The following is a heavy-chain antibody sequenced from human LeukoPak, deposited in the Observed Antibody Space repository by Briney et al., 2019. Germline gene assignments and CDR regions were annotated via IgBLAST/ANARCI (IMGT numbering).Heavy chain of an antibody. Sequence: VASVKVSCKASGDTFISYAISWVRQAPGQGLECMGRIIPIFGTANYAQKFQGRVTITTDESTSTAYMELSSLRSEDTAVYYCARYRIAAAGISFGYWGQGTLVTVSS. CDR3: ARYRIAAAGISFGY. D-gene: IGHD6-13*01. J-gene: IGHJ4*02. CDR1: GDTFISYA. V-gene: IGHV1-69*05. CDR2: IIPIFGTA.